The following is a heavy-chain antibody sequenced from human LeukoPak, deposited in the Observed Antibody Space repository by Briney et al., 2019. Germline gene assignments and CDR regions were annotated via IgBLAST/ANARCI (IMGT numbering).Heavy chain of an antibody. V-gene: IGHV4-39*01. CDR2: IYYSGRT. D-gene: IGHD1-26*01. CDR3: ARGASGSSLSGFDI. J-gene: IGHJ3*02. CDR1: GGSISSSNYY. Sequence: SETLSLTCTVSGGSISSSNYYWGWIRQPPGEGLEWIGSIYYSGRTYYNPSLKSRVTISVDTSRNQFSLKLSSVTAADTAVFYCARGASGSSLSGFDIWGQGTMVTVSS.